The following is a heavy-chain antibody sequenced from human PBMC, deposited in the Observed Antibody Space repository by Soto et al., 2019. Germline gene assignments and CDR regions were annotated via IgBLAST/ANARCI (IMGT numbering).Heavy chain of an antibody. Sequence: SVPVSCQASGYTFTYRYLHWLRLAPGQALEWMGWITPFNGNTNYAQKFQDRDTITRDRSMSTAYMELSRLRSEGTAMYYCPSGGSMVATFYYWGQGTLVTVSS. J-gene: IGHJ4*02. CDR1: GYTFTYRY. CDR2: ITPFNGNT. D-gene: IGHD5-12*01. V-gene: IGHV1-45*02. CDR3: PSGGSMVATFYY.